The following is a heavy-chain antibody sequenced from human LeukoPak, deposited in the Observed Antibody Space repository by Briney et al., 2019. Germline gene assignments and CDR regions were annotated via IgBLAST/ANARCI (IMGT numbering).Heavy chain of an antibody. D-gene: IGHD4-11*01. CDR1: GFIFTDYG. J-gene: IGHJ4*02. Sequence: GGSLRLSCAASGFIFTDYGFHWVRQAPGKGLEWVAAIWSDSTNMLYAQSVKGRFIIQRDDYQNTVYLEMSSLRAEDTAVYYCTKDAQRGFDYSNSFQFWGQGSLVTVSS. CDR2: IWSDSTNM. CDR3: TKDAQRGFDYSNSFQF. V-gene: IGHV3-33*06.